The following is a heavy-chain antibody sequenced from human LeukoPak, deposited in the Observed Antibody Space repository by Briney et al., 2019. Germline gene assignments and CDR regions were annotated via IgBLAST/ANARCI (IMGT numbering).Heavy chain of an antibody. Sequence: SETLSLTCTVSGGSISSYYWSWIRQPPGKGVEGMGYIYYSGTTNYNPSLKSRGTISVDTSKNQFSLKLSSVIAADTAVYYCARGGYSSSSDPHYWGQGTLVTVSS. V-gene: IGHV4-59*12. CDR3: ARGGYSSSSDPHY. CDR2: IYYSGTT. CDR1: GGSISSYY. J-gene: IGHJ4*02. D-gene: IGHD6-6*01.